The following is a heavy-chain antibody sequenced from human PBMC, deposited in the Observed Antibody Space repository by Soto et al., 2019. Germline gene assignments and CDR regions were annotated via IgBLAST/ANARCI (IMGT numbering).Heavy chain of an antibody. CDR3: TRRGRQSANWFDP. J-gene: IGHJ5*02. V-gene: IGHV1-69*06. CDR1: GGTFNSYS. CDR2: IIPMSGRP. Sequence: QVQLVPSGAEVKTPGSSVKVSCKASGGTFNSYSIDWVRQAPGQGFEWIGGIIPMSGRPNYAQRFQGRVTFSADKSTNTVYMEVNSLTHEATAVYYWTRRGRQSANWFDPWGQGTLVTVSS.